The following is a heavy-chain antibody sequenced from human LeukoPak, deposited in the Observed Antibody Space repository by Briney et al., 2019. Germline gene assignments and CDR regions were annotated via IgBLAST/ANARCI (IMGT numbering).Heavy chain of an antibody. CDR1: GFTVSSNY. CDR2: IYSGGST. D-gene: IGHD5-24*01. Sequence: GGSLRLSCAASGFTVSSNYMSWVRQAPGKGLEWVSVIYSGGSTYYADSVKGRFTISRDNSKNTLYPQMNSLRAEDTAVYYCRVGRDGYSYYYYYMDVWGKGTTVTISS. J-gene: IGHJ6*03. CDR3: RVGRDGYSYYYYYMDV. V-gene: IGHV3-53*01.